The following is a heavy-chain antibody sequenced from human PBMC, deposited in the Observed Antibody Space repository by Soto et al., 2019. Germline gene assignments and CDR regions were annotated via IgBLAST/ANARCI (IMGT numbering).Heavy chain of an antibody. CDR2: IIAIFGTA. J-gene: IGHJ6*02. V-gene: IGHV1-69*01. Sequence: QVQLVQSGAEVKKPGSSVKVSCKASGGTFSSYAISWVRQAPGQGLVWMGEIIAIFGTANYAQKFQGRVTITADESTSTAYTELSSVRSEDTAVYYCATRFSIGRQGANGMDVWAQGTTVAVSS. CDR1: GGTFSSYA. CDR3: ATRFSIGRQGANGMDV.